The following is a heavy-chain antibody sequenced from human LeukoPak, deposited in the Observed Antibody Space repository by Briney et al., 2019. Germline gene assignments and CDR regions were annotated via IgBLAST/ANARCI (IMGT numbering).Heavy chain of an antibody. CDR2: FSYNAHS. Sequence: SATLSLTCTVSGGAVSSSNYYWSWIRQSPGKGLEWVGFFSYNAHSDYNPSLKSRVTISIDTSRNQFSLRLTSVTAADTAIYYCARVSVAGTGPDYWGQGTLVTVSS. V-gene: IGHV4-61*01. CDR3: ARVSVAGTGPDY. CDR1: GGAVSSSNYY. D-gene: IGHD6-19*01. J-gene: IGHJ4*02.